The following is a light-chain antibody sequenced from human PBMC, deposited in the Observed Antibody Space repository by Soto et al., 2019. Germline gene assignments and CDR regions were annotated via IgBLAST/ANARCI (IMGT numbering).Light chain of an antibody. J-gene: IGKJ1*01. V-gene: IGKV3D-15*01. Sequence: EIVMTQSPPTLSVSPGERATLSCRASQSVGSKLAWYQQRPGQAPRLLIYDASNRATGIPARFSASGSGTDFTLTISDVQPEDFALYYCHQRQSWPRTFGQGTKVDIK. CDR1: QSVGSK. CDR3: HQRQSWPRT. CDR2: DAS.